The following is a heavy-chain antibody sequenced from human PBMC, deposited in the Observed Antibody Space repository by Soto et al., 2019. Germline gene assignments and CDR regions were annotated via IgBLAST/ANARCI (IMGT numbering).Heavy chain of an antibody. D-gene: IGHD3-3*01. CDR3: ARGRRFSDWFDP. V-gene: IGHV4-4*07. CDR1: GGAISGYY. Sequence: SETLSLTCTVSGGAISGYYWTWIRQPAGKGLEWIGRIYSSGSTKYNPSLKSRVTMSLDTSKNQFSLRLTSVTAADTAVYYCARGRRFSDWFDPWGQGTLVTVSS. J-gene: IGHJ5*02. CDR2: IYSSGST.